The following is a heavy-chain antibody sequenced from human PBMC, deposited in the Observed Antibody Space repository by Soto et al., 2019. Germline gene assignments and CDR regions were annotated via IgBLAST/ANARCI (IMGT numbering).Heavy chain of an antibody. CDR3: ARQREGIAVAGTPYFQH. CDR1: GGSISSSSYY. J-gene: IGHJ1*01. V-gene: IGHV4-39*01. CDR2: IYYSGST. D-gene: IGHD6-19*01. Sequence: SETRSLTCTVSGGSISSSSYYWGWIRQPPGKGLEWIGSIYYSGSTYYNPSLKSRVTISVDTSKNQFSLKLSSVTAADTAVYYCARQREGIAVAGTPYFQHWGQGTLVTVSS.